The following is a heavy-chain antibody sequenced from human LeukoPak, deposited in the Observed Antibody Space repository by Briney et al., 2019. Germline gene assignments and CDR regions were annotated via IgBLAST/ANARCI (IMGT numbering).Heavy chain of an antibody. V-gene: IGHV4-30-4*08. CDR1: GGSISSYY. J-gene: IGHJ6*03. CDR2: IYYSGST. Sequence: PSETLSLTCTVSGGSISSYYWSWIRQPPGKGLEWIGYIYYSGSTYYNPSLKSRVTISVDTSKNQFSLKLSSVTAADTAVYYCARGGSDRYYYYYMDVWGKGTTVTVSS. D-gene: IGHD6-19*01. CDR3: ARGGSDRYYYYYMDV.